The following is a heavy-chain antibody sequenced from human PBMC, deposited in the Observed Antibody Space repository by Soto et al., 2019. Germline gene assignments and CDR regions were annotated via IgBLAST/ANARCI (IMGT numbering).Heavy chain of an antibody. D-gene: IGHD3-16*02. CDR1: GVTFSSHW. CDR3: ARVYYDYIWGSYPLVY. J-gene: IGHJ4*02. CDR2: IKQDGSEK. Sequence: GGSVRLSCAASGVTFSSHWMSWVRQAPGKGLEWLASIKQDGSEKHYVDSVKGRFTISRDNAKNSLYLQMNSLRVEDTAVYYCARVYYDYIWGSYPLVYWGQGTLVTVSS. V-gene: IGHV3-7*01.